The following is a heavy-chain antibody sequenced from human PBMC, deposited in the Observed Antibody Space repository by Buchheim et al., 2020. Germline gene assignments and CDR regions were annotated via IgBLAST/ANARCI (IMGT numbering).Heavy chain of an antibody. Sequence: QVQLVESGGGVVQPGRSLRLSCAASGFTFSSYAMHWVRQAPGKGLEWVAVISYDGSNKYYADSVKGRFTISRDNSKNTPYLQMNSLRAEDTAVYYCAREAYYGSGSYSSLNAFDIWGQGT. V-gene: IGHV3-30-3*01. CDR1: GFTFSSYA. D-gene: IGHD3-10*01. CDR2: ISYDGSNK. CDR3: AREAYYGSGSYSSLNAFDI. J-gene: IGHJ3*02.